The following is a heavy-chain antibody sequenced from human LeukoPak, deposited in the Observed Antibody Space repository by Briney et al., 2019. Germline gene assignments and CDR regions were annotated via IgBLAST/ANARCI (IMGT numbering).Heavy chain of an antibody. CDR2: IYYSGST. CDR3: ARDWGATMVWYFDL. V-gene: IGHV4-39*07. CDR1: GGSISSSSYY. Sequence: PSETLSLTCTVSGGSISSSSYYWGWIRQPPGKGLEWIGSIYYSGSTYYNPSLKSRVTISVGTSKNQFSLKLSSVTAADTAVYYCARDWGATMVWYFDLWGRGTLVTVSS. D-gene: IGHD1-26*01. J-gene: IGHJ2*01.